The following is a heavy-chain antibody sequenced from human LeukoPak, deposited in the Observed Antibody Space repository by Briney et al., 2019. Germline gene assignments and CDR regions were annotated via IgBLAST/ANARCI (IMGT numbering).Heavy chain of an antibody. D-gene: IGHD5-18*01. V-gene: IGHV4-30-2*01. Sequence: PSETLSLTCAVSGGSISSGGYSWSWIRQPPGKGLEWIGYIYHSGSTYYNPTLKSRVTISVDRSKNQFSLKLSSVTAADTAVYYCARGGYSYGPGAFDIWGQGTMVTVSS. CDR2: IYHSGST. J-gene: IGHJ3*02. CDR1: GGSISSGGYS. CDR3: ARGGYSYGPGAFDI.